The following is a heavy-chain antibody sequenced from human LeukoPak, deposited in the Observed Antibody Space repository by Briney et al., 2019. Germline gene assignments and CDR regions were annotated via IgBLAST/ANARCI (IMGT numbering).Heavy chain of an antibody. CDR3: ARSLGPTSFDY. CDR2: MYPRDSET. CDR1: GYTFTNYW. D-gene: IGHD1-26*01. V-gene: IGHV5-51*01. Sequence: GESLKISCKGSGYTFTNYWFGWVRQMPGKGPEWMGIMYPRDSETRYSPSFRGQVTISADKSISTAYLQWSSLKASDTAIYYCARSLGPTSFDYWGQGTLVTVSS. J-gene: IGHJ4*01.